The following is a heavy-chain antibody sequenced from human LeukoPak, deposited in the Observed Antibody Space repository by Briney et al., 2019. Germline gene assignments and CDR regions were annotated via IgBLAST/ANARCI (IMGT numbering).Heavy chain of an antibody. V-gene: IGHV3-48*04. J-gene: IGHJ3*02. CDR3: ARVLPQDAFDI. CDR2: ISSSSTI. CDR1: GFTFSSYS. Sequence: GGSLRLSCAASGFTFSSYSMNWVRQAPGKGLEWVSYISSSSTIYYADSVKGRFTISRDNAKNSLYLQMNSLRAEDTAVYYCARVLPQDAFDIWGQGTMVTVSS. D-gene: IGHD3-10*01.